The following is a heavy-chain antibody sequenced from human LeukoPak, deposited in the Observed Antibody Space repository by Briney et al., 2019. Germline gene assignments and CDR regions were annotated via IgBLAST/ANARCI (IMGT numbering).Heavy chain of an antibody. D-gene: IGHD4-23*01. J-gene: IGHJ4*02. V-gene: IGHV3-21*01. CDR2: ISSDSSHI. Sequence: GGSLRLSCAASGFTFNTYAMNWVRQAPGKGLEWVSIISSDSSHIYDTDSAKGRFTISRDNAKNSLYLQMNSLRPEDTAVYYCVRGATAVTRHLDYWGQGTLVTVSS. CDR3: VRGATAVTRHLDY. CDR1: GFTFNTYA.